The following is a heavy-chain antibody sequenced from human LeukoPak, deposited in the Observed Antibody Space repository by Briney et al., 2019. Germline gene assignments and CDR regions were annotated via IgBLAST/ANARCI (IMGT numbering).Heavy chain of an antibody. CDR2: IRYDGSNK. CDR3: AKDSRIMITFGGVNSGAFDI. J-gene: IGHJ3*02. D-gene: IGHD3-16*01. V-gene: IGHV3-30*02. Sequence: GGSLRLSCAASGFTFSNAWMSWVRQAPGKGLEWVAFIRYDGSNKYYADSVKGRFTISRDNSKNTLYLQMNSLRAEDTAVYYCAKDSRIMITFGGVNSGAFDIWGQGTMVTVSS. CDR1: GFTFSNAW.